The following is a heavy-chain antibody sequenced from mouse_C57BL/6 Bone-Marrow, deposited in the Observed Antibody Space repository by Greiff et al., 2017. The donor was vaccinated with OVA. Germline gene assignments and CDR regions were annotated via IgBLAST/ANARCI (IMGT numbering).Heavy chain of an antibody. J-gene: IGHJ2*01. CDR2: ISYDGSN. D-gene: IGHD1-1*01. CDR1: GYSITSGYY. Sequence: EVKLMESGPGLVKPSQSLSLTCSVTGYSITSGYYWNWIRQFPGNKLEWMGYISYDGSNNYNPSLKNRISITRDTSKNQFFLKLNSVTTEDTATYYCARVYYYGSSPYFDYWGQGTTLTVSS. CDR3: ARVYYYGSSPYFDY. V-gene: IGHV3-6*01.